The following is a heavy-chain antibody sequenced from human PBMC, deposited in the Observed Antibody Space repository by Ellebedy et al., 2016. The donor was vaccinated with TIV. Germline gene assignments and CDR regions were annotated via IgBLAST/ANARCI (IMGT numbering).Heavy chain of an antibody. J-gene: IGHJ4*02. V-gene: IGHV4-4*02. CDR1: GASISSLNW. Sequence: MPSETLSLTCAVSGASISSLNWWSWVRQPPGKGLEWIGEVYHSGSTSYNPSLKSRVTISVDKSKNQFSLKLTSVTAADTAVYFCARSLGGYIEGAGPDFWGQGTLVTVSS. CDR3: ARSLGGYIEGAGPDF. D-gene: IGHD6-13*01. CDR2: VYHSGST.